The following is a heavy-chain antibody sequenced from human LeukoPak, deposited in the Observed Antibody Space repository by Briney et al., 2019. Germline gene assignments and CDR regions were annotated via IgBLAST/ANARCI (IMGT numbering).Heavy chain of an antibody. CDR2: ISGSGGST. CDR3: AKPGEPSNYYFDY. Sequence: PGGSLRLSCAASGFTFSSYAMSWVRQAPGKGLEWVSAISGSGGSTYYADSVKGRFTISRDNSKNTLYLQMNSLRAEDTALYYCAKPGEPSNYYFDYWGQGALVTVSS. V-gene: IGHV3-23*01. J-gene: IGHJ4*02. CDR1: GFTFSSYA. D-gene: IGHD1-14*01.